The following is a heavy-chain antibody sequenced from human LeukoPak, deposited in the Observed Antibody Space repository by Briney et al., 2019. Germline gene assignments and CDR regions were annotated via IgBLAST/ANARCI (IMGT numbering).Heavy chain of an antibody. CDR1: GGSISTYY. J-gene: IGHJ4*02. CDR3: ARGEGSSLSIFDY. V-gene: IGHV4-59*01. Sequence: SETLSLTCTVPGGSISTYYWNWIRQPPGKGLEWIGYIYYSGSTNYNPSLKSRVTISVDTSKNQFSLRLRSVTAADTAVYYCARGEGSSLSIFDYWGQGTLVTVSS. D-gene: IGHD3-10*01. CDR2: IYYSGST.